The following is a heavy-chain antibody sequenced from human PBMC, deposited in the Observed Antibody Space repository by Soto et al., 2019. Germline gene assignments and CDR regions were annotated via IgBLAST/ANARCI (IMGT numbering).Heavy chain of an antibody. CDR2: ITKSSRTI. CDR3: TRDHGYGYGMDV. Sequence: EVQLVESGGGLVQPGVSLRLSCAASGFTFSTYSMNWVRQAPGKGLEWISYITKSSRTIYYADSVKGRFTISRDNAKNSLYLQMNSLRAEDTAVSYCTRDHGYGYGMDVWGQGTTVTVSS. D-gene: IGHD5-12*01. V-gene: IGHV3-48*01. CDR1: GFTFSTYS. J-gene: IGHJ6*02.